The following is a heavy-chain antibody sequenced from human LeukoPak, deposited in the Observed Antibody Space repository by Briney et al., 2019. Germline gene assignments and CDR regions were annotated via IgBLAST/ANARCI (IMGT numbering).Heavy chain of an antibody. CDR2: ISGSGGST. V-gene: IGHV3-23*01. D-gene: IGHD2-2*03. J-gene: IGHJ4*02. CDR3: AKDPLGIVVVPAAAPDDY. Sequence: GGSLRLSCAASGFTFSSYAMSWVRQAPGKGLEWVSAISGSGGSTYYADPVKGRFTISRDNSKNTLYLQMNSLRAEDTAVYYCAKDPLGIVVVPAAAPDDYWGQGTLVTVSS. CDR1: GFTFSSYA.